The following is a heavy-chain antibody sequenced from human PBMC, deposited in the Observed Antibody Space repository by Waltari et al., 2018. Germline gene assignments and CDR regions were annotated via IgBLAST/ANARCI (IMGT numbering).Heavy chain of an antibody. Sequence: QVQLQQWGAGLLKPSETLSLTCAVYGGSFSGYYWSWIRQPPGKGLEWIGEINHSGSTNYNQSLKSRVTISVDTSKNQFSLKLRSVTAADTAVYYCARGTIQRWYNWFDPWGQGTLVTVSS. CDR3: ARGTIQRWYNWFDP. CDR2: INHSGST. CDR1: GGSFSGYY. D-gene: IGHD5-18*01. V-gene: IGHV4-34*01. J-gene: IGHJ5*02.